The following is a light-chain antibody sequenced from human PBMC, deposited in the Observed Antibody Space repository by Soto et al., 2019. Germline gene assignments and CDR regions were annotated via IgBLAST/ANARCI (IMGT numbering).Light chain of an antibody. V-gene: IGLV2-18*02. CDR2: EVS. J-gene: IGLJ2*01. CDR3: SSYTSSITLV. Sequence: QSVLTQPPSVSGSPGQSVTISCTGTSSDIGNYDRVSWYQQPPGTAPKLVIYEVSKRPSGVPDRFSGSKSGNTASLTISGLQAEDEAEYYCSSYTSSITLVFGGGTKLTVL. CDR1: SSDIGNYDR.